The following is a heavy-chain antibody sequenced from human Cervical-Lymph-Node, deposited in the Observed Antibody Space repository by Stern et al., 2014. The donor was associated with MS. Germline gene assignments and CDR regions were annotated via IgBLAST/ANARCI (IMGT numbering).Heavy chain of an antibody. J-gene: IGHJ6*02. D-gene: IGHD6-25*01. CDR2: FDPEDGEA. V-gene: IGHV1-24*01. CDR3: ATSGHRLGLYV. CDR1: GYTLTDVS. Sequence: QVQLVQYGAEVKKPGASVKVSCKLSGYTLTDVSMHWVRQVPGKGLEWVGGFDPEDGEAINTQKFQGRFAMTEDTSTDTAYMQLSSLKSDDTAVYYCATSGHRLGLYVWGQGTTVIVSS.